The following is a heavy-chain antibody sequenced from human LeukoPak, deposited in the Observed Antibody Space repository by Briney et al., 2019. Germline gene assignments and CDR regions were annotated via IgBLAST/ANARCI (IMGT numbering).Heavy chain of an antibody. D-gene: IGHD3-22*01. CDR2: INPNSGGT. V-gene: IGHV1-2*02. Sequence: ASVKVSCKASGYTFTGFHMYWVGQARGQGLEWMGWINPNSGGTYYARKFHGRVTMARDTSISTAYMELSRLKSDDTAVYYCARVSAHYDSSGYYEREDYWGQGTLVTVSS. CDR3: ARVSAHYDSSGYYEREDY. CDR1: GYTFTGFH. J-gene: IGHJ4*02.